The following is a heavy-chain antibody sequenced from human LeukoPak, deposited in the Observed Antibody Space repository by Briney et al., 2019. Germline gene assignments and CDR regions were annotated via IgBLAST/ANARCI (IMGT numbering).Heavy chain of an antibody. CDR3: ARGRSTDY. CDR2: INHSGST. Sequence: SETLSLTCAVYGGSFSGYYWSWIRQPPGKGLEWIGEINHSGSTNYNPSLKSRVTISVDTSKNQFSLKLSSVTAADTAVYYCARGRSTDYWGQRTLVTVSS. J-gene: IGHJ4*02. V-gene: IGHV4-34*01. CDR1: GGSFSGYY. D-gene: IGHD4-17*01.